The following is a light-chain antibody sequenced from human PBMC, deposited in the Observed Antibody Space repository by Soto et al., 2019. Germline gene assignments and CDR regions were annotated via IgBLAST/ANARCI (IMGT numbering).Light chain of an antibody. CDR2: DIS. V-gene: IGKV3-15*01. CDR3: QQYNNWPFS. J-gene: IGKJ5*01. Sequence: VVMTQSPATLSVSPGERATLSCRASQRISSNLAWYQQRRGQAPRLLIYDISTRVTGVPARFSGSGSGTEFTLTISGLQSEDFALYFCQQYNNWPFSFGPGTRLEIK. CDR1: QRISSN.